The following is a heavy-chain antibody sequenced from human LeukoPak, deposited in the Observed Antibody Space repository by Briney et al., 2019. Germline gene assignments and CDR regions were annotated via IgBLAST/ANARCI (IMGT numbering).Heavy chain of an antibody. CDR1: GGSISSYY. CDR3: ARYEVNDYGRRFDY. V-gene: IGHV4-59*01. CDR2: IYYSGST. J-gene: IGHJ4*02. D-gene: IGHD4-17*01. Sequence: SETLSLTCTVPGGSISSYYWSWIRQPPGKGLEWIGYIYYSGSTNYNPSLKSRVTISVKTSKNQFSLKLSSVTAADTAVYYCARYEVNDYGRRFDYWGQGTLVTVSS.